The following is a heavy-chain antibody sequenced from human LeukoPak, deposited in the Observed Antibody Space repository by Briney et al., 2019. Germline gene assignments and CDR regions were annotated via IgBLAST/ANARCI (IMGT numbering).Heavy chain of an antibody. CDR1: GFSFTSYW. J-gene: IGHJ4*02. V-gene: IGHV5-51*01. CDR3: ARHGRKRTVVPGY. D-gene: IGHD3/OR15-3a*01. CDR2: IYPGDSDT. Sequence: GESLKISCKGSGFSFTSYWIGWVRQMPGKGLEWMGIIYPGDSDTRYSPSFQGQVTISADKSISTAYLQWSSLKASDTAMYYCARHGRKRTVVPGYWGQGTLVTVSS.